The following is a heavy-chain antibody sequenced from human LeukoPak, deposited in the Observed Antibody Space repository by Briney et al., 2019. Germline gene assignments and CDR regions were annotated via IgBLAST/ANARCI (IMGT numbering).Heavy chain of an antibody. CDR1: GFTFSSYG. Sequence: GSLRLSCAASGFTFSSYGMNWVRQAPGKGLEWVSSISSSSSYIYYADSVKGRFTISRDNAKNSLYLQMNSLRAEDTAVYYCAVSGYSLNYYGMDVWGQGTTVTVSS. CDR2: ISSSSSYI. D-gene: IGHD3-3*01. J-gene: IGHJ6*02. CDR3: AVSGYSLNYYGMDV. V-gene: IGHV3-21*01.